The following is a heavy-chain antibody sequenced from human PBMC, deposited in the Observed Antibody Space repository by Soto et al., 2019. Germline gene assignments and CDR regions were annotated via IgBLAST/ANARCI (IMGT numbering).Heavy chain of an antibody. V-gene: IGHV3-15*07. CDR2: IKSKTDGGTT. CDR3: TTDPPSAQLFDY. Sequence: EVQLVESGGGLVKPGGSLRLSCAASGFTFSNAWMNWVRQAPGKGLEWVGRIKSKTDGGTTDYAAPVKGRFTISRNDSKNTLYLQMNSLKTEDTAVYYCTTDPPSAQLFDYWGQGTLVTVSS. CDR1: GFTFSNAW. D-gene: IGHD1-1*01. J-gene: IGHJ4*02.